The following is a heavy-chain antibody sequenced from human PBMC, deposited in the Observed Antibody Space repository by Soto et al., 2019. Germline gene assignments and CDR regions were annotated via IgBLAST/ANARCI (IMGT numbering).Heavy chain of an antibody. CDR3: ARGSSYYGSGSYLVYYYYGMDV. J-gene: IGHJ6*02. CDR1: GFTFSSYA. D-gene: IGHD3-10*01. V-gene: IGHV3-30-3*01. Sequence: QVQLVESGGGVVQPGRSLRLSCAASGFTFSSYAMHWVRQATGKGLEWVAVISYDGSNKYYADSVKGRFTISRDNSKNTLYLQMNGLRAEDTAMYYCARGSSYYGSGSYLVYYYYGMDVWGQGTTVTVSS. CDR2: ISYDGSNK.